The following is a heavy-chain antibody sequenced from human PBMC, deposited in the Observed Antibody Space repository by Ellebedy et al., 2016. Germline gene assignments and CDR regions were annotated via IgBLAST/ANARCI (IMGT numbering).Heavy chain of an antibody. CDR1: GFTFSNYA. J-gene: IGHJ6*02. V-gene: IGHV3-23*01. Sequence: GESLKISXVASGFTFSNYAMSWVRQAPGKGLEWVSGISGSGGSTYYADSVKGRFTISRDNSKNTLFLQMHSLRAEDTALYYCAKEYQLLSPRYYYYAMDVWGQGTTVTVSS. CDR3: AKEYQLLSPRYYYYAMDV. D-gene: IGHD2-2*01. CDR2: ISGSGGST.